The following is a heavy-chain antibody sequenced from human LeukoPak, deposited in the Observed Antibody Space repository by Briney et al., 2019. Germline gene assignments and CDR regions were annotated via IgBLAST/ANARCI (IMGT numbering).Heavy chain of an antibody. CDR1: GYTFTSYA. J-gene: IGHJ4*02. V-gene: IGHV1-3*01. Sequence: ASVKVSCKASGYTFTSYAMHWVRQAPGQRLEWMEWINAGNGNTQYSQKFQGRVTITRDTSASTAYMELSSLRSEDTAVYYCARGPGNAYPYYFDYWGQGTLVTVSS. CDR3: ARGPGNAYPYYFDY. CDR2: INAGNGNT. D-gene: IGHD3-16*01.